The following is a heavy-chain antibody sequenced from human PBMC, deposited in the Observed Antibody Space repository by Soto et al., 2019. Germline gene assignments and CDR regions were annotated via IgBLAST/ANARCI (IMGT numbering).Heavy chain of an antibody. CDR3: ARELGYCSGGSCYNYYGMDV. D-gene: IGHD2-15*01. Sequence: EVQLVESGGGLVKPGGSLRLSCAASGFTFSSYSMNWVRQAPGKGLEWVSSISSSSSYIYYADSVKGRFTISRDNDKNSLYLQMNSLRAEDTAVYYCARELGYCSGGSCYNYYGMDVWGQGTTVTVSS. J-gene: IGHJ6*02. CDR1: GFTFSSYS. CDR2: ISSSSSYI. V-gene: IGHV3-21*01.